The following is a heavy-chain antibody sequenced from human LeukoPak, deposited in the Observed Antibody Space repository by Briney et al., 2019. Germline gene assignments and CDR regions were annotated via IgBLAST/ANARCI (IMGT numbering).Heavy chain of an antibody. CDR1: GFIFSTYW. CDR3: ARQLLVAHYNYYMDV. CDR2: INQDGSEK. Sequence: GGSLRLSCAASGFIFSTYWMTWVRQAPGKGLEWVANINQDGSEKYYVGSVKGRFTISRDNAKNSLYLQIDSLRAEDTAMYYCARQLLVAHYNYYMDVWGKGTTLTVSS. V-gene: IGHV3-7*01. J-gene: IGHJ6*03. D-gene: IGHD2-8*02.